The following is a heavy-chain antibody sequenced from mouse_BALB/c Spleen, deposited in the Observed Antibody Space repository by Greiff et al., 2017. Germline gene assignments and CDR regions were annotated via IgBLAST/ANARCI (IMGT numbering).Heavy chain of an antibody. V-gene: IGHV5-6-4*01. D-gene: IGHD1-1*01. Sequence: EVMLVESGGGLVKPGGSLKLSCAASGFTFSSYTMSWVRQTPEKRLEWVATISSGGSYTYYTDSVKGRSTISRDNAKNTLYLQMSSLKSEDTAMYYCTRDLDYCGSSVLAYWGQGTLVTVSA. J-gene: IGHJ3*01. CDR3: TRDLDYCGSSVLAY. CDR2: ISSGGSYT. CDR1: GFTFSSYT.